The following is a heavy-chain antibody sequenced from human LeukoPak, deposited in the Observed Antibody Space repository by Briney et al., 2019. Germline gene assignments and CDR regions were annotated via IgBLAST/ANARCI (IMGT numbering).Heavy chain of an antibody. CDR1: GFTFSSYW. CDR2: INSDGSST. J-gene: IGHJ4*02. V-gene: IGHV3-74*01. CDR3: ARQLSAGATSFDY. Sequence: GGSLRLSCAASGFTFSSYWMHWVRQAPGEGLVWVSRINSDGSSTSYADSVKGRFTISRDNAKNTLYLQMNSLRAEDTAVYYCARQLSAGATSFDYWGQGTLVTVSS. D-gene: IGHD1-26*01.